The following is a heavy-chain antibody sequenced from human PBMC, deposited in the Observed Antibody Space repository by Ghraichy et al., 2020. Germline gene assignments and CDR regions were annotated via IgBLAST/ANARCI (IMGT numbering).Heavy chain of an antibody. CDR2: IHYSGST. CDR3: ASLTGTTFVDP. Sequence: SETLSLTCTVAGGSISSSSYYWGWIRQPPGKGLEWIGSIHYSGSTYYNPSLKSRVTISVDTSKNQFSLKLSSVTAADTAVYYCASLTGTTFVDPWGQGTLVTVSS. J-gene: IGHJ5*02. D-gene: IGHD1-7*01. V-gene: IGHV4-39*01. CDR1: GGSISSSSYY.